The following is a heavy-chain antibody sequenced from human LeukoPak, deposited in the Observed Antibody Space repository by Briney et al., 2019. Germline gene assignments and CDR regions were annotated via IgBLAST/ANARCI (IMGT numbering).Heavy chain of an antibody. Sequence: GGSLRLSCAASGFIFSSYAMSWVRQTPGKGLEWVSSVTGSGDSTHYADSVKGRFTISRDSSKNTLNLQLNDLRAEDTAVYYCAKAPAGPYIYFDYWGQGTLVTVSS. CDR3: AKAPAGPYIYFDY. V-gene: IGHV3-23*01. CDR2: VTGSGDST. D-gene: IGHD6-19*01. J-gene: IGHJ4*02. CDR1: GFIFSSYA.